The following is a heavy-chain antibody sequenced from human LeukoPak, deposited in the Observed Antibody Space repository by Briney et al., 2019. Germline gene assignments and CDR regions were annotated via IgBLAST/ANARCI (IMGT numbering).Heavy chain of an antibody. CDR2: ISYDGSNK. D-gene: IGHD3-3*01. Sequence: GGSLRLSCAASGFTFSSYAMHWVRQAPGKGLEWVAVISYDGSNKYYADSVKGRFTISRDNSKSTLYLQMNSLRAEDTAVYYCARAPYYDFWSGPSDYWGQGTLVTVSS. J-gene: IGHJ4*02. V-gene: IGHV3-30-3*01. CDR3: ARAPYYDFWSGPSDY. CDR1: GFTFSSYA.